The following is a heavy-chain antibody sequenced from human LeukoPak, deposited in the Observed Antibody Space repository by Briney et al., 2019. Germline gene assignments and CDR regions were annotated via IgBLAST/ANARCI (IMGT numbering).Heavy chain of an antibody. D-gene: IGHD2-2*01. CDR2: INYSGST. Sequence: SETLSLTCTVSGGSISSSSYAWSWIRQPPWKGLEWMGRINYSGSTYYNSSLKSRVTISVDTSKNQFSLKLSSVNAPDTDLYYCARLSCSSSSCYNNTEKNWFDPWGQGTLVTVSS. J-gene: IGHJ5*02. CDR3: ARLSCSSSSCYNNTEKNWFDP. V-gene: IGHV4-39*01. CDR1: GGSISSSSYA.